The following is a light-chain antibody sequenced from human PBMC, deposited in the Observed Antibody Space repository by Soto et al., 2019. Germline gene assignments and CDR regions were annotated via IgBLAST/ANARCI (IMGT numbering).Light chain of an antibody. CDR1: QSVSSN. CDR3: QQYNKWPLT. V-gene: IGKV3-15*01. Sequence: EIVMTQSPATLSVSPGERATLSCRASQSVSSNLAWYQQKPGQDPRLLIYHASTRATGIPARFSGSGSGTEFTLTISRLQSEDFAVYYCQQYNKWPLTFGGGTKMEIK. CDR2: HAS. J-gene: IGKJ4*01.